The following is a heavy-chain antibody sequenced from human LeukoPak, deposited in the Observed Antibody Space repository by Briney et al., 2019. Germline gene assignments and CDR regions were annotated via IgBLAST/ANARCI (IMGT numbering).Heavy chain of an antibody. CDR3: ARRAGGYSHPYDY. Sequence: GGSLRLSCAASGFTFSSYSMNWVRQAPGKGLEWISSISSSSSYIYYADSVKGRFTISRDNAKNSLYLQMNSLRAEDTAVYYCARRAGGYSHPYDYWGQGTLVTVSS. D-gene: IGHD4-23*01. J-gene: IGHJ4*02. CDR2: ISSSSSYI. CDR1: GFTFSSYS. V-gene: IGHV3-21*04.